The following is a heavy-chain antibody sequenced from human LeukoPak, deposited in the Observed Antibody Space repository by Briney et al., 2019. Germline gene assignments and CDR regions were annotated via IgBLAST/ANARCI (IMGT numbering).Heavy chain of an antibody. CDR2: ISAYNGNT. CDR3: ARDRSNYFFNHWFDP. Sequence: ASVKVSCKASGYTFTSYDINWVRQAPGQGLEWMGWISAYNGNTNYAQKLQGRVTMTTDTSTSTAYMELRSLRSDDTAVYYCARDRSNYFFNHWFDPWGQGTLVTVSS. CDR1: GYTFTSYD. V-gene: IGHV1-18*01. J-gene: IGHJ5*02. D-gene: IGHD4-11*01.